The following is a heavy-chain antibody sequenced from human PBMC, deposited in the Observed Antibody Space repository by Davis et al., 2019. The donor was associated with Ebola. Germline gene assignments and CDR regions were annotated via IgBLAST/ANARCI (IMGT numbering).Heavy chain of an antibody. CDR1: GGSVSSGSYY. CDR2: IYYSGST. Sequence: MPGGSLRLSCTVSGGSVSSGSYYWSWIRQPPGKGLEWIGYIYYSGSTNYNPSLKSRVTISVDTSKNQFSLKLSSVTAADTAVYYCARSRWELRVFGYWGQGTLVTVSS. V-gene: IGHV4-61*01. J-gene: IGHJ4*02. D-gene: IGHD1-26*01. CDR3: ARSRWELRVFGY.